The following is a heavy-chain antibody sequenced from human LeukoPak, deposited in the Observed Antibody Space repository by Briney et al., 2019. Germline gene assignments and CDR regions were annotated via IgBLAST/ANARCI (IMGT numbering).Heavy chain of an antibody. V-gene: IGHV3-11*04. D-gene: IGHD4-11*01. CDR1: GFTYSNYY. CDR2: ISSSGSTI. J-gene: IGHJ6*04. Sequence: GGSLRLSCAASGFTYSNYYMSWIRQAPGKGLEWVSYISSSGSTIYYADSVKGRFTISRDNAKNSLYLQMNSLRAEDTAVYYCARDPVPHDYGNVGVWGKGTTVTVSS. CDR3: ARDPVPHDYGNVGV.